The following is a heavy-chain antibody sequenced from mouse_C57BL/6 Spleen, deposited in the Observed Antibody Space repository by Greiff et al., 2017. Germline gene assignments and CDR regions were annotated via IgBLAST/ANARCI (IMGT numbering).Heavy chain of an antibody. D-gene: IGHD2-1*01. Sequence: VKVVESGPGLVQPSQSLSITCTVSGFSLTSYGVPWVRQSPGKGLEWLGVIWSGGSTDYNAAFISRLSISKDNSKSQVFFKMNSLQADDTAIYYCARGDGNYGLFAYWGQGTLVTVSA. V-gene: IGHV2-2*01. J-gene: IGHJ3*01. CDR1: GFSLTSYG. CDR2: IWSGGST. CDR3: ARGDGNYGLFAY.